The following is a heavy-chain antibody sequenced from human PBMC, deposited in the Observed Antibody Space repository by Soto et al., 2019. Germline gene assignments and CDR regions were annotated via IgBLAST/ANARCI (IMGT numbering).Heavy chain of an antibody. Sequence: SVKVSCKASGGTFSSYAISWVRQAPGQGLEWMGGIIPIFGTANYAQKFQGRVTITADESTSTAYMELSSLRSEDTAVYYCARDRIAAAGTRYFDLWGRGTLVTVSS. J-gene: IGHJ2*01. CDR2: IIPIFGTA. D-gene: IGHD6-13*01. CDR1: GGTFSSYA. V-gene: IGHV1-69*13. CDR3: ARDRIAAAGTRYFDL.